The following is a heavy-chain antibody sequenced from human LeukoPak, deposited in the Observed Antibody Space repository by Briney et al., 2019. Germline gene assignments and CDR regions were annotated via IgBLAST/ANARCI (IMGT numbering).Heavy chain of an antibody. J-gene: IGHJ6*03. CDR1: GFTFSSYA. CDR3: ANPPALVNYYYYMDV. CDR2: ISGSGGST. D-gene: IGHD3-16*01. V-gene: IGHV3-23*01. Sequence: GGSLRLSCAASGFTFSSYAMSWVRQAPGKGLEWVSAISGSGGSTYYADSVKGRFTISRDNSKNTLYLQMNSLRAEDTAVYYCANPPALVNYYYYMDVWGKGTTVTVSS.